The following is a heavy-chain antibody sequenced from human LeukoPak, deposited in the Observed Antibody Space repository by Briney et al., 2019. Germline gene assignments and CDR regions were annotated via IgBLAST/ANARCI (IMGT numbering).Heavy chain of an antibody. CDR1: GYTFTSYD. J-gene: IGHJ5*02. CDR2: MNPNSGNT. CDR3: ARGKGGYSYGYSWFDP. D-gene: IGHD5-18*01. Sequence: ASVKVSCKASGYTFTSYDINWVRQATGQGLEWMGWMNPNSGNTGYAQKFQGRVTMTRNTSISTAYMELSSLRSEDTAVYYCARGKGGYSYGYSWFDPWGQGTLVTVSS. V-gene: IGHV1-8*01.